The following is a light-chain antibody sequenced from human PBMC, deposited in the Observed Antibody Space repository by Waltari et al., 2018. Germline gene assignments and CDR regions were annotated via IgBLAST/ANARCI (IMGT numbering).Light chain of an antibody. J-gene: IGKJ2*01. CDR1: QSVSSSY. V-gene: IGKV3-20*01. CDR2: GAS. Sequence: IVLTQSPGTLSLSPGDRATLSCSASQSVSSSYLAWYQQKPGQAPRLLIYGASSRATGIPDRFSGSGSGTDFTLTISRLEPEDFAVYYCQQYGSSVYTFGQGTKLEIK. CDR3: QQYGSSVYT.